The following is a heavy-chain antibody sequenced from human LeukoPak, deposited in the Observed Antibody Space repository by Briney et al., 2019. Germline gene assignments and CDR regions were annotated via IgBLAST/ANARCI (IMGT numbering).Heavy chain of an antibody. CDR1: GYTFTSYA. CDR3: ARAPPRYYDSSGHYWDFDY. Sequence: ASVKVSCKASGYTFTSYAMNWVRQAPGQGLEWMGWINTNTGNPTYAQGFTGRFVFSLDTSVSTAYLQISSLKAEDTAVYYCARAPPRYYDSSGHYWDFDYWGQGTLVTVSS. J-gene: IGHJ4*02. D-gene: IGHD3-22*01. CDR2: INTNTGNP. V-gene: IGHV7-4-1*02.